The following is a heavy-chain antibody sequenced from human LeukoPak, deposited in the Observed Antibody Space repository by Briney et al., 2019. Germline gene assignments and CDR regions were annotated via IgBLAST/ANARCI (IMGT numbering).Heavy chain of an antibody. D-gene: IGHD3-10*02. V-gene: IGHV3-66*01. Sequence: PGGSLRLSCAASGFSVSSNYMSWVRQAPGKGLEWVSDIYSGGSTYYTESVKGRFTISRDNAKNSLYLQMNSLRAEDTAVYYCAELVITMIGGVWGKGTTVTISS. CDR3: AELVITMIGGV. CDR2: IYSGGST. J-gene: IGHJ6*03. CDR1: GFSVSSNY.